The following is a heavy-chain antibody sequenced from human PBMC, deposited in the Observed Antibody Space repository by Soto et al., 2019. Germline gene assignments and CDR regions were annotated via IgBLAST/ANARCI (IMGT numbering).Heavy chain of an antibody. Sequence: SGGSLRLSCAASGFTFSDFYMSWIRQAPGKGLEWISYISSSADTINYADSVKGRFTISRDNAKNSLYLQMNSLRADDTAVYYCARDRRYTSRWYWFDPWGQGTLVTVSS. CDR2: ISSSADTI. D-gene: IGHD6-13*01. CDR1: GFTFSDFY. CDR3: ARDRRYTSRWYWFDP. V-gene: IGHV3-11*01. J-gene: IGHJ5*02.